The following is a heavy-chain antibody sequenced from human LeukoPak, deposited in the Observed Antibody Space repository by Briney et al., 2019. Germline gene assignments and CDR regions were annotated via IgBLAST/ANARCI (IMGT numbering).Heavy chain of an antibody. D-gene: IGHD2-2*01. J-gene: IGHJ4*02. CDR1: GYTFTSYG. CDR2: ISAYNGNT. V-gene: IGHV1-18*01. CDR3: AWAYCSSTSCFPTAGFDY. Sequence: ASVKVSCKASGYTFTSYGISWVRQAPGQGLEWMGWISAYNGNTNYAQKLQGRVTMTTDTSTSTAYMELRSLRSDDTAVYYCAWAYCSSTSCFPTAGFDYWGQGTLVTVSS.